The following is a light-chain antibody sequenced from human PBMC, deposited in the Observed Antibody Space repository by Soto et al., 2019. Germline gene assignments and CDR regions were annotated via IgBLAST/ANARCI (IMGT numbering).Light chain of an antibody. J-gene: IGKJ1*01. CDR1: QSVSSD. CDR3: QQYNDWWT. V-gene: IGKV3-15*01. Sequence: EIVMTQSPATLSVSPGERATLSCRASQSVSSDLAWYQQKPGQAPSLLIYGASTRATGMPARFSGSGSGTEFTLTISSLQSEDSAVDYCQQYNDWWTFGQGTKVEIK. CDR2: GAS.